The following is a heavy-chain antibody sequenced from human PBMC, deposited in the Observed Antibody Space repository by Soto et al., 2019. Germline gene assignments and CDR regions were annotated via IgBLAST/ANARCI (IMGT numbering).Heavy chain of an antibody. CDR2: INAENGNT. Sequence: GAAVKVSCKASGYTFITYAMHWVRQAPGQRLEGMGWINAENGNTKYSEKFQGRVTITRDTSASTAYMELSSLRSEDTAVYYCERDILGLLIIGVSDFWGQGTLVTVSS. D-gene: IGHD3-3*01. J-gene: IGHJ4*02. CDR3: ERDILGLLIIGVSDF. CDR1: GYTFITYA. V-gene: IGHV1-3*01.